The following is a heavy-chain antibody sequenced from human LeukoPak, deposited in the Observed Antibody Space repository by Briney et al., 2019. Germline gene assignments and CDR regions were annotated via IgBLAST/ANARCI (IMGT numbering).Heavy chain of an antibody. CDR3: AKVAYYYDSNGYPDY. CDR2: ISASGGTT. J-gene: IGHJ4*02. CDR1: GFTFSNHG. Sequence: GGSLRLSCAASGFTFSNHGMSWVRRAPGKGLEWVSAISASGGTTYYADSVKGRFTISRDNSKNTLYLQMSSLRAEDTAVYYCAKVAYYYDSNGYPDYWGQGTLVTVSS. D-gene: IGHD3-22*01. V-gene: IGHV3-23*01.